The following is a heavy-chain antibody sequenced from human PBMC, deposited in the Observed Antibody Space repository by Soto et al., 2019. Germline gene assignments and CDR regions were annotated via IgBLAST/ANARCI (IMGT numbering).Heavy chain of an antibody. CDR3: ARGSTTDYYGSGSHYSFGDY. V-gene: IGHV4-31*03. Sequence: QVQLQESGPGLVKPSQTLSLTCSVSGGSISTGGYYWNWIRQHPGKGLEWIGYIYYSGSTYYNPSLTSRVTISVDTSKNQFSLKLSAVTAADTAVYYCARGSTTDYYGSGSHYSFGDYRGQGTLVTVSS. CDR1: GGSISTGGYY. J-gene: IGHJ4*02. CDR2: IYYSGST. D-gene: IGHD3-10*01.